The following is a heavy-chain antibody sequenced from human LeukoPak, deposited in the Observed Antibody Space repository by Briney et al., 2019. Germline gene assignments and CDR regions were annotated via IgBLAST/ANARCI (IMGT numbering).Heavy chain of an antibody. CDR2: IYYSGST. Sequence: PSETLSLTCAVSGVSISGSYYYWGWIRQPPGKGLEWIGSIYYSGSTYYNPSLKSRVTISVDTSKNQFSLKLSSVTAADTAVYYCASLGDGITGTKILSYFDYWGQGTLVTVSS. CDR1: GVSISGSYYY. CDR3: ASLGDGITGTKILSYFDY. D-gene: IGHD1-20*01. V-gene: IGHV4-39*07. J-gene: IGHJ4*02.